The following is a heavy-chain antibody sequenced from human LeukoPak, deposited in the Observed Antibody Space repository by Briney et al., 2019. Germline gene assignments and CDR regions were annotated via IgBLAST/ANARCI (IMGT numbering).Heavy chain of an antibody. CDR3: AREATVASSNIDY. D-gene: IGHD4-23*01. CDR1: GFTFSSYS. CDR2: ISSSSYI. Sequence: GGSLRLSCAASGFTFSSYSMNWVRQAPGKGLEWVSSISSSSYIYYADSVKGRFTISRDNAKNSLYLQMNSLRAEDTAVYYCAREATVASSNIDYWGQGTLVTVSS. V-gene: IGHV3-21*01. J-gene: IGHJ4*02.